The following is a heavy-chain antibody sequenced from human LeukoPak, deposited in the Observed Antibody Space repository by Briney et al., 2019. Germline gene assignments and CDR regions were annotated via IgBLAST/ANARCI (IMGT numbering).Heavy chain of an antibody. Sequence: ASVKVSCKASGYTFTDYYMHWVRQAPGQGLEWMGWINPDSGGTNYAQKFQGRVTMTRDTSISTAYMELSRLRSDDTAVYYCARMKADRTIDFDYWGQGTLVTVSS. CDR2: INPDSGGT. CDR1: GYTFTDYY. D-gene: IGHD5-24*01. V-gene: IGHV1-2*02. CDR3: ARMKADRTIDFDY. J-gene: IGHJ4*02.